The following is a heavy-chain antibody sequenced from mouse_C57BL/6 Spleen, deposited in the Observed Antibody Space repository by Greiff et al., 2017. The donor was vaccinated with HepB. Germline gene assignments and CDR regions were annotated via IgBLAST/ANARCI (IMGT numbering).Heavy chain of an antibody. CDR3: ARSRYYGSSYAFDY. CDR1: GYTFTSYG. Sequence: VQLQQSGAELARPGASVKLSCKASGYTFTSYGISWVKQRTGQGLEWIGEIYPRSGNTYYNEKFKGKATLTADKSSSTAYMELRSLTSEDSAVYFCARSRYYGSSYAFDYWGQGTTLTVSS. J-gene: IGHJ2*01. V-gene: IGHV1-81*01. CDR2: IYPRSGNT. D-gene: IGHD1-1*01.